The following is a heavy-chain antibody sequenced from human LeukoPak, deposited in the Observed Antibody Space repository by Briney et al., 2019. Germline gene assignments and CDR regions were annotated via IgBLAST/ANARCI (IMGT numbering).Heavy chain of an antibody. J-gene: IGHJ4*02. CDR3: ASSSYYYDSSGYYNFDY. CDR1: GGTFSSYA. D-gene: IGHD3-22*01. Sequence: SVKVSCKASGGTFSSYAISWVRQAPGQGLEWMGRIIPIFGTANYAQKFQGRVTITTDGSTSTAYMELSSLRSEDTAVYYCASSSYYYDSSGYYNFDYWGQGTLVTVSS. CDR2: IIPIFGTA. V-gene: IGHV1-69*05.